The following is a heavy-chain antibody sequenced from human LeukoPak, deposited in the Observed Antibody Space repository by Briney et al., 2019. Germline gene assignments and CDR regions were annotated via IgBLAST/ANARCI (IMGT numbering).Heavy chain of an antibody. CDR1: GFTFGDYT. CDR2: ITVDGGTT. CDR3: AKGHFGAGHY. J-gene: IGHJ4*02. V-gene: IGHV3-43*02. Sequence: GGSLRLSCAASGFTFGDYTMHWFRQPPGRGVQWVSLITVDGGTTSYAGSVKGRFTISRDNRKNSLYLHMNSLGNEDTALYYCAKGHFGAGHYWGQGTLSPSPQ. D-gene: IGHD3-3*01.